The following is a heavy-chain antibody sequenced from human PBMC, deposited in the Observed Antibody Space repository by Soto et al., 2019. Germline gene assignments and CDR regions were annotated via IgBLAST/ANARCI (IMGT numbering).Heavy chain of an antibody. CDR1: GYTVTSYF. V-gene: IGHV1-69*13. CDR3: ARHSIPYYYYGMDV. J-gene: IGHJ6*02. Sequence: ASVKVSCKVSGYTVTSYFIHWVRQAPGQGLEWMGGINPVFGTANYAQKFQGRVTITADESTSTAYMELSSLRSEDTAVYYCARHSIPYYYYGMDVWGQGTTVTVSS. CDR2: INPVFGTA.